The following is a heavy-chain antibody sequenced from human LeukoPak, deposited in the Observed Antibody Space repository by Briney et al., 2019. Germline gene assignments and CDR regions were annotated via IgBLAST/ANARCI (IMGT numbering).Heavy chain of an antibody. CDR3: ARTYSSGYYYDY. J-gene: IGHJ4*02. Sequence: SETLSLTCAVYGGSFSGYYWSWIRQPPGKGLEWIGEINHSGSTNYNPSLKSRVTISADTSKNQFSLKLSSVTAADTAVYYCARTYSSGYYYDYWGQGTLVTVSS. CDR1: GGSFSGYY. D-gene: IGHD3-22*01. CDR2: INHSGST. V-gene: IGHV4-34*01.